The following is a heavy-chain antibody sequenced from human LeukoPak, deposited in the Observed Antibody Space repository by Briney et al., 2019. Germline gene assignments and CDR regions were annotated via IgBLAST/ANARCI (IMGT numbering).Heavy chain of an antibody. J-gene: IGHJ6*03. CDR2: IYYSGST. V-gene: IGHV4-30-4*08. D-gene: IGHD2-2*01. Sequence: TSETLSLTCTVSGGSISSGDYYWSWIRQPPGKGLEWIGYIYYSGSTYYNPSLKSRVTISVDTSKNQFSLKLSSVTAADTAVYYCAAPSHCSSTSSSCYYYMDVWGKGATVTVSS. CDR1: GGSISSGDYY. CDR3: AAPSHCSSTSSSCYYYMDV.